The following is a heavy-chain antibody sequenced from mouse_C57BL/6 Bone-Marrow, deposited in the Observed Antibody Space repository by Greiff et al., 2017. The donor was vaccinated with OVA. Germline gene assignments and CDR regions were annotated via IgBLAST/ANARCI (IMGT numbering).Heavy chain of an antibody. J-gene: IGHJ3*01. CDR1: GFTFSSYG. Sequence: DVMLVESGGDLVKPGGSLKLSCAASGFTFSSYGMSWVRQTPDTRLEWVATISSGGSYTYYPDSVKGRFTISRDNAKNTLYLQMSSLKSEDTAMYYCASPTGGFAYWGQGTLVTVSA. CDR3: ASPTGGFAY. CDR2: ISSGGSYT. V-gene: IGHV5-6*02.